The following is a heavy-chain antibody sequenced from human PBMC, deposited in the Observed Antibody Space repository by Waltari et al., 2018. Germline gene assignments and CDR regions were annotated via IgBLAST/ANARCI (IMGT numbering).Heavy chain of an antibody. CDR2: IIPIFGTA. Sequence: QVQLVQSGAEVKKPGSSVKVSCKASGGTFSSYAISWVRPAPGQGLEWMGGIIPIFGTANYAQKFQGRVTITTDESTSTAYMELSSLRSEDTAVYYCASRVISWVTGGNSKPYYYYYYGMDVWGQGTTVTVSS. CDR1: GGTFSSYA. J-gene: IGHJ6*02. D-gene: IGHD2-8*02. V-gene: IGHV1-69*05. CDR3: ASRVISWVTGGNSKPYYYYYYGMDV.